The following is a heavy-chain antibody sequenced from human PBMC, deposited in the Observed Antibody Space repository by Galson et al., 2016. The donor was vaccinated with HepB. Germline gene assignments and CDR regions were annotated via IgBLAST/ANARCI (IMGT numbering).Heavy chain of an antibody. CDR2: FDPEQGEI. D-gene: IGHD2-15*01. Sequence: SVKVSCKVSGYSVTKLPLHWVRQAPGKGLEWMGGFDPEQGEIVYAQNFQGRFTMTEDASTDTVNMDLSSLTSEDTAVYYCAQTEVGYCIARTCYGLDYWGQGTLVTVSS. J-gene: IGHJ4*02. CDR1: GYSVTKLP. CDR3: AQTEVGYCIARTCYGLDY. V-gene: IGHV1-24*01.